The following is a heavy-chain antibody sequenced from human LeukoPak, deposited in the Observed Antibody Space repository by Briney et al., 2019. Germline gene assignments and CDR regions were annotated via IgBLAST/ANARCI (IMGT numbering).Heavy chain of an antibody. CDR3: ARSSDILTGSYYFDY. Sequence: GGSLRLSCAASGFTFSDYYMSWIRQAPGKGLEWVSYISSSSSYTNYADSVKGRFTISRDNAKNSLYLQMNSLRAEDTAVYYCARSSDILTGSYYFDYWGQGALVTVSS. D-gene: IGHD3-9*01. CDR1: GFTFSDYY. J-gene: IGHJ4*02. V-gene: IGHV3-11*03. CDR2: ISSSSSYT.